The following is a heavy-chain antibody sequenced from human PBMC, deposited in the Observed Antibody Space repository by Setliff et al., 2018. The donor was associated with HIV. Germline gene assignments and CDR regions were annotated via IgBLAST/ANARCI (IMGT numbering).Heavy chain of an antibody. CDR1: GFTFSSYW. CDR2: INSDGSST. V-gene: IGHV3-74*01. CDR3: ARGGTAAYDL. D-gene: IGHD6-13*01. Sequence: GGSLRLSCAASGFTFSSYWMHWVRQAPGKGLVWVSRINSDGSSTSYADAVKGLFTISRDHAKNTLYMQMNSLRAEDTAVYYCARGGTAAYDLWGQGTLVTVAS. J-gene: IGHJ4*02.